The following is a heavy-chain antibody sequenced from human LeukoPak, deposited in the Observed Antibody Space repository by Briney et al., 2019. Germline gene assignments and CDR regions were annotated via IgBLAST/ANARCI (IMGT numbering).Heavy chain of an antibody. J-gene: IGHJ4*02. V-gene: IGHV1-2*02. D-gene: IGHD1-14*01. Sequence: GASVKVSCKPTGYSFTAYYIFWRRQAPGQGRECMGWINLYNGATKYAQRFQSRVTMTRDTSISTAYMELSRLRSDDTATYYCASWAGGNEPVASFDYWGQGTLVTVSS. CDR3: ASWAGGNEPVASFDY. CDR1: GYSFTAYY. CDR2: INLYNGAT.